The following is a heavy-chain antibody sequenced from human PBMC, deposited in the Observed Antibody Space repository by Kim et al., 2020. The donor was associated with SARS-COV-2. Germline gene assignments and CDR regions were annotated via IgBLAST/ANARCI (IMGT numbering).Heavy chain of an antibody. V-gene: IGHV4-34*01. CDR2: ISYGGNT. CDR3: ARAYSLQYLDWTATTYYYYMDV. D-gene: IGHD3-3*01. Sequence: SETLSLTCAVQGGSFRDYYWTWIRQSPGKGLEWIGEISYGGNTNYNPSLGSRVTMSIDTSRNHFSLKMTSVTAVDTAVYYCARAYSLQYLDWTATTYYYYMDVWGKGTTVTVSS. CDR1: GGSFRDYY. J-gene: IGHJ6*03.